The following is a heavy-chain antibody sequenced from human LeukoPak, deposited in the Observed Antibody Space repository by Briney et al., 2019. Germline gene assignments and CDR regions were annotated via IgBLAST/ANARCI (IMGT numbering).Heavy chain of an antibody. CDR3: ARDFGWELLAIDY. J-gene: IGHJ4*02. V-gene: IGHV3-30*02. Sequence: GGSLRLSCAASGFTFSSYGMHWVRQAPGKGLEWVAFIRYDGSNKYYADSVKGRFTISRDNSKNTLYLQMNSLRAEDTAVYYCARDFGWELLAIDYWGQGTLVTVSS. CDR2: IRYDGSNK. D-gene: IGHD1-26*01. CDR1: GFTFSSYG.